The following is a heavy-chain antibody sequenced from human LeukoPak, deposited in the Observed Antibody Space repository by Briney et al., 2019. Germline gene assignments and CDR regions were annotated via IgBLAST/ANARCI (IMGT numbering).Heavy chain of an antibody. J-gene: IGHJ5*02. CDR1: GGSISSGSYY. D-gene: IGHD3-3*01. V-gene: IGHV4-61*02. CDR3: ARARYDFWSGSGFDP. CDR2: IYTSGST. Sequence: PSQTLSLTCTVSGGSISSGSYYGSWIRQPAGKGLEWIGRIYTSGSTNYNPPLKSRVTISVDTSKNQFSLKLSSVTAADTAVYYCARARYDFWSGSGFDPWGQGTLVTVSS.